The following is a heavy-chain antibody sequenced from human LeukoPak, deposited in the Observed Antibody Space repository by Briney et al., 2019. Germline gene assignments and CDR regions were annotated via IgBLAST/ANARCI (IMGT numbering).Heavy chain of an antibody. CDR1: GDSISTYY. J-gene: IGHJ5*02. V-gene: IGHV4-59*08. CDR3: ARGRGGTYYWYDP. D-gene: IGHD1-26*01. Sequence: SETLSLTCSVSGDSISTYYWNWIRQSPGKGLEWIGYVSDSGNTNYNPSFKSRLSMSVDTSKNQFSLKLTSVTAADTAVYYCARGRGGTYYWYDPWGQGTLVTVSS. CDR2: VSDSGNT.